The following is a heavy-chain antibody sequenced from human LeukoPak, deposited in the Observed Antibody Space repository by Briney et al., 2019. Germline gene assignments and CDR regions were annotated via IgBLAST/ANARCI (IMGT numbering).Heavy chain of an antibody. Sequence: GRSLRLSCAASGFTFSDYYMTWIRQTPGKGLEWVANIKSDGSQKFYVDSLKGRFTISRDNAEKSLYLQMDSLRAEDTAVYYCARRGNYYDYWGQGTLVTVSS. J-gene: IGHJ4*02. D-gene: IGHD1-26*01. V-gene: IGHV3-7*01. CDR2: IKSDGSQK. CDR3: ARRGNYYDY. CDR1: GFTFSDYY.